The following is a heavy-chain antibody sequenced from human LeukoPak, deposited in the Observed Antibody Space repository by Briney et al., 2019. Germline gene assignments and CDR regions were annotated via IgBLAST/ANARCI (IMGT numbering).Heavy chain of an antibody. D-gene: IGHD3-22*01. V-gene: IGHV3-30*03. Sequence: GRSLRLSCAASGFTFNSFGMHWVRQAPGKGLEWVAVISFGGSKKYYADSVKGRFTISRDNSKDTLYLQMSSLTIEDTAVYYCRAATRYLDYYYDYWGQGTLVTVSS. CDR2: ISFGGSKK. CDR3: RAATRYLDYYYDY. CDR1: GFTFNSFG. J-gene: IGHJ4*02.